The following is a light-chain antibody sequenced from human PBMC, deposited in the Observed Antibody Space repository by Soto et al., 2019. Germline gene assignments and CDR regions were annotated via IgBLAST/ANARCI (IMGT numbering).Light chain of an antibody. V-gene: IGKV3-20*01. CDR3: QQYGSSPET. Sequence: EIVLTQSPGTLSLSPGERATLSCRASQSVSSSYLAWYQQKPGQAPRLLIYGASSRATGIPDRFSGSGSGTDFTLTLSRLEPEDFAVYYCQQYGSSPETFGPGTKVDIK. J-gene: IGKJ3*01. CDR2: GAS. CDR1: QSVSSSY.